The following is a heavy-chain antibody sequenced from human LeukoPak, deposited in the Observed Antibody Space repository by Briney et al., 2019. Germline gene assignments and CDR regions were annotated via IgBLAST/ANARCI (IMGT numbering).Heavy chain of an antibody. CDR3: ARSWIQLWPFDY. J-gene: IGHJ4*02. CDR2: IYYSGST. D-gene: IGHD5-18*01. Sequence: KSSETLSLTCTVSGGSISSYYWSWIRQPPGKGLEWIGYIYYSGSTNYNPSLKSRVTISVDTSKNQFSLKLSSVTAADTAVYYCARSWIQLWPFDYWGQGTLVTVSS. V-gene: IGHV4-59*01. CDR1: GGSISSYY.